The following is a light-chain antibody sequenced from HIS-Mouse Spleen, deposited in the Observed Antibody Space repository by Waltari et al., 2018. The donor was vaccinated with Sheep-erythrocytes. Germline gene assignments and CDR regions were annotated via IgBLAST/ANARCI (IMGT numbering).Light chain of an antibody. J-gene: IGLJ2*01. V-gene: IGLV3-19*01. CDR1: SLRSYY. Sequence: SSELTQDPAVSVALGQTVRITCQRDSLRSYYPSWYQQKPGQAPVLVIYGKNNRPSGIPDRFSGSSSGNTASLTITGAQAEDEADYYCNSRDSSGNHLVFGGGTKLTVL. CDR2: GKN. CDR3: NSRDSSGNHLV.